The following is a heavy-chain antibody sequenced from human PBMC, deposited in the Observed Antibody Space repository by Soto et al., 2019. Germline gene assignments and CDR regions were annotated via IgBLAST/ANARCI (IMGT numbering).Heavy chain of an antibody. CDR2: IYYSGST. V-gene: IGHV4-61*01. J-gene: IGHJ4*02. D-gene: IGHD3-22*01. Sequence: QVQLQESGPGLVKPSETLSLTCTVSGGSVSSGSYYWSWIRQPPGKGLEWIGYIYYSGSTNYNPSLKSRVTISVDTSKNQFSLKLSSVTAADTAVYYCARGTDYYDSSGYYYIFDYWGQGTLVTVSS. CDR1: GGSVSSGSYY. CDR3: ARGTDYYDSSGYYYIFDY.